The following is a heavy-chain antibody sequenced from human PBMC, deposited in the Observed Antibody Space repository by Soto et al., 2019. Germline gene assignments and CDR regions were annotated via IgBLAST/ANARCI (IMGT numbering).Heavy chain of an antibody. CDR1: GYIFVNYG. V-gene: IGHV1-18*01. J-gene: IGHJ6*02. Sequence: QVQLVQSGDEVKKPGASVKVSCKASGYIFVNYGIAWVRQAPGQGLEWMGWISPYTGNTNSATKVHGRITMTTDTSTSTAYLDLGSLTSDDTAVYYCVMVDNYVTPAPLAVWDQGTTVTVSS. CDR3: VMVDNYVTPAPLAV. CDR2: ISPYTGNT. D-gene: IGHD3-16*01.